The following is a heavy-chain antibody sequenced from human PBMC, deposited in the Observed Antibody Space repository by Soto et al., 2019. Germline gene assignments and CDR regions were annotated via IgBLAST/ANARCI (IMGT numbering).Heavy chain of an antibody. D-gene: IGHD1-7*01. J-gene: IGHJ6*02. V-gene: IGHV4-59*01. Sequence: SETLSLTCTVSGGSISSSYWSWIRQPPGKGLEWIGYISYSGSTNYNPSLKSRVSISVDTSKNQFSLKLSSVTAADTAVYYCAREGLITGTTYYYHAMDVWGQGTTVNVSS. CDR2: ISYSGST. CDR3: AREGLITGTTYYYHAMDV. CDR1: GGSISSSY.